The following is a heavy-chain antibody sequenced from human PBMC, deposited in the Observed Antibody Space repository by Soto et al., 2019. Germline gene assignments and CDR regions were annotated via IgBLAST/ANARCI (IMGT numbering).Heavy chain of an antibody. J-gene: IGHJ6*03. CDR3: ARDSGYCSSTSCYGYYYYYMDV. CDR2: IYYSGST. V-gene: IGHV4-59*01. Sequence: SETLSLTCTVSGGSISSYYWSWIRQPPGKGLEWIGYIYYSGSTNYNPSLKSRVTISVDTSKNQFSLKLSSVTAADAAVYYCARDSGYCSSTSCYGYYYYYMDVWGKGTTVTVSS. D-gene: IGHD2-2*01. CDR1: GGSISSYY.